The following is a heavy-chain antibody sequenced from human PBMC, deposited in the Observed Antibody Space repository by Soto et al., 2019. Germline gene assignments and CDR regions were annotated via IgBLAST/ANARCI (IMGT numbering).Heavy chain of an antibody. CDR2: IKHDGSEK. Sequence: EVQLVESGGGLVQPGGSLRLSCAASGLIFSSYWMTWVRQAPGKGLEWVANIKHDGSEKYYVDSVKGRFTISRDNAKNSVYLQMNSLRDEDTAAYYCAEGGSYHDYWGQGTLVTVFS. CDR3: AEGGSYHDY. V-gene: IGHV3-7*05. J-gene: IGHJ4*02. D-gene: IGHD1-26*01. CDR1: GLIFSSYW.